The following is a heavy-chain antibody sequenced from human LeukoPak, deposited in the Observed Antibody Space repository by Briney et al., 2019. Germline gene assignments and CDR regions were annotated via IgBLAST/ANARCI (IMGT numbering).Heavy chain of an antibody. CDR3: AKGVVAATNAAYYGMDV. CDR1: GFTFSNYG. D-gene: IGHD2-15*01. J-gene: IGHJ6*02. V-gene: IGHV3-30*18. CDR2: ISYDESDK. Sequence: QPGGSLRLSCAASGFTFSNYGMHWVRQAPGKGLEWVAVISYDESDKYYADSVKGRFTISRDNSKNTLYLQMNSLRPEDTAAYYCAKGVVAATNAAYYGMDVWGQGTTVTVSS.